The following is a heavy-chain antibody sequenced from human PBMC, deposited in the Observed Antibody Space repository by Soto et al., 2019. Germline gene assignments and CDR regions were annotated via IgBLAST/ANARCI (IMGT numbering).Heavy chain of an antibody. CDR1: GGSISSYY. CDR3: ARGNYDFWSGYLVYYGMDV. V-gene: IGHV4-4*07. CDR2: IYTSGST. D-gene: IGHD3-3*01. Sequence: SETLSLTXTVSGGSISSYYWSWIRQPAGKGLEWIGRIYTSGSTNYNPSLKSRVTMSVDTSKNQFSLKLSSVTAADTAVYYCARGNYDFWSGYLVYYGMDVWGQGTTVTVSS. J-gene: IGHJ6*02.